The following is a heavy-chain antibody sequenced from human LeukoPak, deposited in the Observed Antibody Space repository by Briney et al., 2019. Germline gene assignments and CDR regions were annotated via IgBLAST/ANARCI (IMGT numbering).Heavy chain of an antibody. CDR2: INPSGGST. Sequence: GASVKVSCKASGYIFTSYHMHWVRQAPGQGLEWMGIINPSGGSTSYAQKFQGRVTMTRDTSTSTVYMELSSLRSEDTAVYYCARDRLRMSAAAPPGPLPGYWGQGTLVTVSS. J-gene: IGHJ4*02. CDR3: ARDRLRMSAAAPPGPLPGY. V-gene: IGHV1-46*01. CDR1: GYIFTSYH. D-gene: IGHD6-13*01.